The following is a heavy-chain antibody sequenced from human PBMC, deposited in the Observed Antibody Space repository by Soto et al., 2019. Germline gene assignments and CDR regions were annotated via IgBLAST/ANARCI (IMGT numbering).Heavy chain of an antibody. V-gene: IGHV3-74*01. J-gene: IGHJ4*02. CDR1: GFTFSSSW. D-gene: IGHD3-10*01. CDR2: INGDGSGT. Sequence: EVQLVESGGDLVQPGGSLRLSCAASGFTFSSSWMHWVRQTPGKGLVWVSRINGDGSGTVYADSVKGRFTISKDIAKNTLYLQMNSLRAEDTAVYYCATAGEGYFASWGPGTLVTVSS. CDR3: ATAGEGYFAS.